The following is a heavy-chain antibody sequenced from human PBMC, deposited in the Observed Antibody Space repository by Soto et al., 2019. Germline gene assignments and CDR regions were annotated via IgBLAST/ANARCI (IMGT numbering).Heavy chain of an antibody. J-gene: IGHJ6*02. CDR3: ARDHGIVGTRGGFYYYGMDV. CDR2: IYSGGST. Sequence: SETLSLTCTVSGGFVNSDAHSWSWIRQTPGKRMEWIGFIYSGGSTKNPSLRSRVTMSVDTSKNQFSLKLRSVIVADTAVYYCARDHGIVGTRGGFYYYGMDVWGQGTTVTVSS. D-gene: IGHD1-26*01. V-gene: IGHV4-61*08. CDR1: GGFVNSDAHS.